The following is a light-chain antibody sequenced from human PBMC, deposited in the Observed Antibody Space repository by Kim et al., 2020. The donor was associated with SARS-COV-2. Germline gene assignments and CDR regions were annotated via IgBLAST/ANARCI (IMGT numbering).Light chain of an antibody. CDR2: EVS. Sequence: SPGQSITISCTGSSTDIGAYNYVSWYQQYPGKAPTLLIYEVSKRSSGVPDRFSGSKSGNTASLIVSGLQTEDEADYYCASHGAKGVFGGGTKLTVL. V-gene: IGLV2-8*01. CDR3: ASHGAKGV. J-gene: IGLJ3*02. CDR1: STDIGAYNY.